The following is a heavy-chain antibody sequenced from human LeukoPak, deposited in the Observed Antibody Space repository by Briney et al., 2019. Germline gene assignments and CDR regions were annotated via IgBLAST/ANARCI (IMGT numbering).Heavy chain of an antibody. D-gene: IGHD3-10*01. V-gene: IGHV5-10-1*01. Sequence: GESLKISCKGSGYSFTSYWISWVRPMPGKGLEWMGRIDPSDSYTNNSSSLEGHVTISVDKSIRTAYLQWSSLKASDTAMYYCARRRFGDADYGFDIWGQGTVVTVSS. CDR3: ARRRFGDADYGFDI. J-gene: IGHJ3*02. CDR1: GYSFTSYW. CDR2: IDPSDSYT.